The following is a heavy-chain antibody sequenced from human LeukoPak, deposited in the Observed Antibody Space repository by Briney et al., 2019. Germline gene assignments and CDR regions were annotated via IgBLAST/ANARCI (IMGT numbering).Heavy chain of an antibody. V-gene: IGHV1-69*13. CDR2: IIPMFGTA. D-gene: IGHD1-26*01. CDR1: GGTFSSYG. CDR3: ARGAVSGSYRPPAEIDY. J-gene: IGHJ4*02. Sequence: GASVKVSCKASGGTFSSYGINWVRQAPGQGLEWMGGIIPMFGTAKYAQKFEGRVRITADESTRIIYMDVSSLRSEDTAVYYCARGAVSGSYRPPAEIDYWGQGTLVTVSS.